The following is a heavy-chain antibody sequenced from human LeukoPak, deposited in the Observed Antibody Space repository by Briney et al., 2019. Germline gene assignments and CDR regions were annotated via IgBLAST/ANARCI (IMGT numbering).Heavy chain of an antibody. D-gene: IGHD1-14*01. Sequence: GGSLRLSCAASGVTFSSYWMHWVRQAPGKGLVLVSRINSGGSDTIYADSVKGRFTISRDNAKNTLYLQMNSLRAEDTSVFYCARGGDNHGFDIWGQGTMVTVSS. CDR2: INSGGSDT. J-gene: IGHJ3*02. V-gene: IGHV3-74*01. CDR1: GVTFSSYW. CDR3: ARGGDNHGFDI.